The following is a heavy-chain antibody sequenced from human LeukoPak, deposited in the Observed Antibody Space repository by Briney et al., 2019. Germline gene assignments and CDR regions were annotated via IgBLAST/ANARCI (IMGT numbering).Heavy chain of an antibody. J-gene: IGHJ4*02. CDR3: ARQGGSYYTPFDS. V-gene: IGHV4-39*01. Sequence: SETLSLTCTVSGGSISSSSYYWGWIRQPPGKGLEWIGNIYYSGSTYYNPSLRSGVTRSVDTSKNQFSLKLNSVTAADTAVYYCARQGGSYYTPFDSWGQGTLVTVSS. D-gene: IGHD1-26*01. CDR1: GGSISSSSYY. CDR2: IYYSGST.